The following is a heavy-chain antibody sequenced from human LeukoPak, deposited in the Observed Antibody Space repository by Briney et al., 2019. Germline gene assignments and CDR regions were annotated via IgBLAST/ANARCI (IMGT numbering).Heavy chain of an antibody. CDR1: GFTFSDYY. Sequence: LRLSCAASGFTFSDYYMTWIRQPPGKGLEWIGYIYHSGSTYYNPSLKSRVTISVDRSKNQFSLKLSSVTAADTAVYYCARGYSGYDVSFDYWGQGTLVNVSS. V-gene: IGHV4-30-2*01. D-gene: IGHD5-12*01. CDR2: IYHSGST. J-gene: IGHJ4*02. CDR3: ARGYSGYDVSFDY.